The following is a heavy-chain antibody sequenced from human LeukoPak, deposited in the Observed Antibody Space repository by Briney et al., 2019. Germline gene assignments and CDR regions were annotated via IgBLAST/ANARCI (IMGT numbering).Heavy chain of an antibody. J-gene: IGHJ6*03. CDR3: ARGSRSNYDFWSGYGYYYYMDV. D-gene: IGHD3-3*01. V-gene: IGHV1-8*03. Sequence: ASVKVSCKASGYTFTSYDINWVRQATGQGLEWMGWMNPNSGNTGYAQKFQGRVTITRNTSISTAYMELSSLRSEDTAVYYCARGSRSNYDFWSGYGYYYYMDVWGKGTTVTVSS. CDR2: MNPNSGNT. CDR1: GYTFTSYD.